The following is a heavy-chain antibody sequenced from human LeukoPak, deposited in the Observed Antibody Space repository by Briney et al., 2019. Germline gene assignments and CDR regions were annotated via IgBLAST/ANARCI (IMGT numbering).Heavy chain of an antibody. V-gene: IGHV1-8*03. Sequence: ASVKVSCKASGYTFTSYDINWVRQATGQGLEWMGWMNPNSGNTGYAQKFQGRVTITRNTSISTAYMELSSLRSEDTAVYYCARTMNSGSYSYFDYWGQGTLVTVSS. CDR3: ARTMNSGSYSYFDY. D-gene: IGHD1-26*01. CDR2: MNPNSGNT. CDR1: GYTFTSYD. J-gene: IGHJ4*02.